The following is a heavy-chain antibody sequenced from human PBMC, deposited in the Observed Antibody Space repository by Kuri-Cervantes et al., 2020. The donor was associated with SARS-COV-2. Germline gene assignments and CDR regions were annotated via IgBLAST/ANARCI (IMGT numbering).Heavy chain of an antibody. Sequence: SETLSLTCTVSGGSISSYYWSWIRQPPGKGLEWIGYIYYSGSTSYNPSLKSRVTISVDTSKNQFSLKLSSVTAADTAVYYCARDVLLWFREYKGKFDYWGQGILVTVSS. V-gene: IGHV4-59*01. CDR1: GGSISSYY. CDR3: ARDVLLWFREYKGKFDY. CDR2: IYYSGST. D-gene: IGHD3-10*01. J-gene: IGHJ4*02.